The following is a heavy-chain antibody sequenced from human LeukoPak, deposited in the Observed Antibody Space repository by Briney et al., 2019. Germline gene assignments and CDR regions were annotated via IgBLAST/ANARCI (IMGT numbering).Heavy chain of an antibody. J-gene: IGHJ5*02. CDR2: IIPIFGTA. CDR3: ARDNYAGANWFDP. V-gene: IGHV1-69*05. CDR1: GGTFSSYA. D-gene: IGHD1-7*01. Sequence: SVKVSCKASGGTFSSYAISWVRQAPGQGLEWMGGIIPIFGTANYAQKFQGSVTTTTDESTSTAYMELSSLRSEDTAVYYCARDNYAGANWFDPWGQGTLVTVSS.